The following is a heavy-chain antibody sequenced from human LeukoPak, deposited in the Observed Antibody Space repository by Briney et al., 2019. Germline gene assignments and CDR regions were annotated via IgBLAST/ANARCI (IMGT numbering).Heavy chain of an antibody. V-gene: IGHV3-48*04. CDR1: GFIFSSYS. J-gene: IGHJ4*02. CDR3: VRGPEALDY. CDR2: IRRNGSPT. Sequence: GGSLRLSCAASGFIFSSYSMNWVRQAPGKGLEWVSYIRRNGSPTHYADSVKGRFTISRDNDKNSVYLQMTSLRVEDTAVYYCVRGPEALDYWGQGTLVTVSS.